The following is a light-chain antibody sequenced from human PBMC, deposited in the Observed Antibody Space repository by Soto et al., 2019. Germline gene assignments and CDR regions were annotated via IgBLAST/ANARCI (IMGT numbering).Light chain of an antibody. J-gene: IGLJ2*01. CDR3: CSYGGCGPFVR. V-gene: IGLV2-23*02. Sequence: QSALTQPASVAGSPGQSITIPCTGTRDDVGSYNLVSWYQHHPGKAPKVVISAATRRPSGVSNRFSGSKSGNTASLTISGLGGEEEAHCYCCSYGGCGPFVRFGGGTK. CDR1: RDDVGSYNL. CDR2: AAT.